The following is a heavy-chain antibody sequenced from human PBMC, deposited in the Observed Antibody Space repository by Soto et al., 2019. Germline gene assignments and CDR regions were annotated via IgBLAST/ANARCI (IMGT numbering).Heavy chain of an antibody. CDR1: GGSINSYY. CDR2: INHSGSG. Sequence: SETLSITCTVSGGSINSYYWCWIRLPPGKRLEWIGDINHSGSGNYNPSLKSRVTFSLDPSKNQFSLKLNSVIAADTAVYYCARGVENSSAWPLDYWGQGKLVTVSS. J-gene: IGHJ4*02. V-gene: IGHV4-59*12. D-gene: IGHD6-19*01. CDR3: ARGVENSSAWPLDY.